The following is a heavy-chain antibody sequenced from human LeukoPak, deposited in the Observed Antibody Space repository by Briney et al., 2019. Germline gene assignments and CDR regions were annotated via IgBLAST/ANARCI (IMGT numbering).Heavy chain of an antibody. J-gene: IGHJ4*02. Sequence: SETLSLTCNVSGGSINVDYSTDYWSWIRQPAGKGLEWIGQIHASEITSYSPSFRGRVTVSLDKSMNRVSLHLASVTAADTAVYYCARDLGINTGWYGFDSWGLGILVTVSS. D-gene: IGHD6-19*01. CDR3: ARDLGINTGWYGFDS. V-gene: IGHV4-4*07. CDR2: IHASEIT. CDR1: GGSINVDYSTDY.